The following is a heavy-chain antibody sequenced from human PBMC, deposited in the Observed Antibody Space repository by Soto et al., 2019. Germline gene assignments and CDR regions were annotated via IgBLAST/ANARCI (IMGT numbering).Heavy chain of an antibody. CDR1: GFTFSSYW. J-gene: IGHJ4*02. V-gene: IGHV3-74*01. Sequence: GGSLRLSCAASGFTFSSYWMHWVRQAPGKGLVWVSRINSDGSSTSYADSVKGRFTISRDNAKNTLYLQKNSLRADDTAVYYCARDLRQQWLVPDPFFGYWGQGTLVTVSS. D-gene: IGHD6-19*01. CDR3: ARDLRQQWLVPDPFFGY. CDR2: INSDGSST.